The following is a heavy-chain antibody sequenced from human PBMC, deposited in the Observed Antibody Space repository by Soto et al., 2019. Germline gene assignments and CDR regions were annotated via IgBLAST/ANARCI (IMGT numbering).Heavy chain of an antibody. CDR3: VKDRSLVAPEKYYFDY. J-gene: IGHJ4*02. CDR2: IKSQGDTT. CDR1: GFTFSYFG. Sequence: GGSLRLSCSASGFTFSYFGMHWVRQPPGKGLEFVSAIKSQGDTTYYADSVKGRFTISRDNSENTLYLQMSSLRPEDTAVYYCVKDRSLVAPEKYYFDYWGQGTLVTVSS. V-gene: IGHV3-64D*08. D-gene: IGHD2-15*01.